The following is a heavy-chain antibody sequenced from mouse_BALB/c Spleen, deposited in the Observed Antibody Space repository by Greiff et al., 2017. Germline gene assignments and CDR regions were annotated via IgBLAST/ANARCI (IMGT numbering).Heavy chain of an antibody. D-gene: IGHD2-4*01. CDR3: ASGGDYVMDY. CDR1: GYTFTDYA. V-gene: IGHV1S137*01. J-gene: IGHJ4*01. Sequence: QVQLQQSGAELVRPGASVKISCKGSGYTFTDYAMHWVKQSHAKSLEWIGVISTYYGDASYNQKFKGKATMTVDKSSSTAYMELARLTSEDSAIYYCASGGDYVMDYWGQGTSVTVSS. CDR2: ISTYYGDA.